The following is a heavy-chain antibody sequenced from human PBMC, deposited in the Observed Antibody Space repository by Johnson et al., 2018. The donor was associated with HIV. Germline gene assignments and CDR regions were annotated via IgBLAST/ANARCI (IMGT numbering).Heavy chain of an antibody. CDR1: GFRFSDYY. J-gene: IGHJ3*02. V-gene: IGHV3-11*01. CDR3: ARDSDISLGVAGVFDI. CDR2: MCSSGSTI. D-gene: IGHD3-9*01. Sequence: QVQLVESGGGLVQPGGSLRLSCEASGFRFSDYYMSWIRQAPGKGLEWISYMCSSGSTIYHAESVKGRFHISRDNAKNSLYLQMNSLRAEDTAVYYCARDSDISLGVAGVFDIWGQGTMVTVSA.